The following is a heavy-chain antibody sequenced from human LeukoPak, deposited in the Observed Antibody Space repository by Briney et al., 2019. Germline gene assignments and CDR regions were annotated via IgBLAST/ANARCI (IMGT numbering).Heavy chain of an antibody. CDR3: ARSDDSSGYYSFYYYYYYGMDV. V-gene: IGHV1-69*01. D-gene: IGHD3-22*01. Sequence: SVKVSCKAFGGTFRSSVIRWVRQAPGQGLEWRGGIIPIFVTAKYAQKFQGRVTITADESTSTAYMELSSLRSEDTAVYYCARSDDSSGYYSFYYYYYYGMDVWGQGTTVTVSS. CDR2: IIPIFVTA. J-gene: IGHJ6*02. CDR1: GGTFRSSV.